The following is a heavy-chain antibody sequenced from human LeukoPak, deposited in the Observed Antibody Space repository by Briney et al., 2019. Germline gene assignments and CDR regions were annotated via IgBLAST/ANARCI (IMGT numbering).Heavy chain of an antibody. CDR1: GFTFSSYE. CDR3: ARGRSPLDY. J-gene: IGHJ4*02. Sequence: GGSLRLSCAASGFTFSSYEMNWVRQAPGKGLEWVSYISSSGRTIYYADSVKGRFTISRDNAKNSLYLQMNSVRAEDTAVYYCARGRSPLDYWGQGTLVTVSS. V-gene: IGHV3-48*03. CDR2: ISSSGRTI. D-gene: IGHD3-10*01.